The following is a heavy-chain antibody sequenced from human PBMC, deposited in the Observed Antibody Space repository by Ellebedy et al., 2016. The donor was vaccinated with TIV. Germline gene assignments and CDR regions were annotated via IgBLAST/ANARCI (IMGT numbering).Heavy chain of an antibody. CDR3: ARVGSP. CDR1: GGSFSGYY. J-gene: IGHJ4*02. Sequence: SETLSLXXAVYGGSFSGYYWSWIRQPPGKGLEWIGEINHSGSTNYNPSLKSRVTISVDTSKNQFSLKLSSVTAADTAVYYCARVGSPWGQGTLVTVSS. CDR2: INHSGST. V-gene: IGHV4-34*01.